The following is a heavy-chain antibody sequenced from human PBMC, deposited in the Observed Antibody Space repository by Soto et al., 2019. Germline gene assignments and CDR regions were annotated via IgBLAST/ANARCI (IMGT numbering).Heavy chain of an antibody. D-gene: IGHD5-18*01. J-gene: IGHJ4*02. V-gene: IGHV1-46*01. CDR3: ARDIYSYGLFDY. CDR2: INPSGGST. CDR1: GYTFTSYY. Sequence: ASVKVSCKASGYTFTSYYMHWVRQAPGQGLEWMGIINPSGGSTGYAQKFQGRVTMTRDTSTSTVYMELSSLRSEDTAVYYCARDIYSYGLFDYWGQGTLVTVSS.